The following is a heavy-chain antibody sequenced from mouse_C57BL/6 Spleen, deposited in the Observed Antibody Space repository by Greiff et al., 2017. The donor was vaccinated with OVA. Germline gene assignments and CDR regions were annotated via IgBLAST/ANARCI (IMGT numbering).Heavy chain of an antibody. CDR2: IYPGDGDT. V-gene: IGHV1-80*01. CDR1: GYAFSSYW. D-gene: IGHD3-2*02. CDR3: ARQGTAQAHFDY. Sequence: VQLQQSGAELVKPGASVKISCKASGYAFSSYWMNWVKQRPGKGLEWIGQIYPGDGDTNYNGKFKGKATLTADKSSSTAYMQLSSLTSEDSAVYFCARQGTAQAHFDYWGQGTTLTVSS. J-gene: IGHJ2*01.